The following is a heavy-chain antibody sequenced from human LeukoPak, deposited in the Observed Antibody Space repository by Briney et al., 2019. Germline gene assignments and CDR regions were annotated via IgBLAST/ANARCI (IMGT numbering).Heavy chain of an antibody. J-gene: IGHJ4*02. V-gene: IGHV1-69*01. D-gene: IGHD4-17*01. CDR3: ARHRDSYGDFLFDY. CDR1: GGTFSSYA. CDR2: IIPIFGTA. Sequence: SVKVSCKASGGTFSSYAISWVRQAPGQGLEWMGGIIPIFGTANYAQKFQGRVTITADESTSTAYMELSSLRSEDTAVYYCARHRDSYGDFLFDYWGQGTLATVSS.